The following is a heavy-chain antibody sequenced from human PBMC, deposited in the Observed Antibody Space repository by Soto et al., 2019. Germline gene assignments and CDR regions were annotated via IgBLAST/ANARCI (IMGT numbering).Heavy chain of an antibody. CDR1: GFTFSFYG. D-gene: IGHD1-20*01. V-gene: IGHV3-30*18. J-gene: IGHJ6*02. CDR3: AKANITGTNFYYYGMDV. Sequence: QVQLVESGGGVVQPGRSLRLSCTASGFTFSFYGMHWVRQAPGKGLEWVAVISYDGTIKYYADSVKGRFTISRDNSKDTLSLQMISLRNEDTAVYYCAKANITGTNFYYYGMDVWGQGTTVTVSS. CDR2: ISYDGTIK.